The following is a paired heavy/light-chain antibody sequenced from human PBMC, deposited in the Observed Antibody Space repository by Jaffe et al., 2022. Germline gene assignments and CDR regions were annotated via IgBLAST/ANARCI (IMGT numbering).Heavy chain of an antibody. CDR3: ARSTDYYDSSGYYGDAFDI. CDR2: ISSSGSTI. J-gene: IGHJ3*02. D-gene: IGHD3-22*01. V-gene: IGHV3-48*03. Sequence: EVQLVESGGGLVQPGGSLRLSCAASGFTFSSYEMNWVRQAPGKGLEWVSYISSSGSTIYYADSVKGRFTISRDNAKNSLYLQMNSLRAEDTAVYYCARSTDYYDSSGYYGDAFDIWGQGTMVTVSS. CDR1: GFTFSSYE.
Light chain of an antibody. CDR3: QQSYSTPREWT. Sequence: DIQMTQSPSSLSASVGDRVTITCRASQSISSYLNWYQQKPGKAPKLLIYAASSLQSGVPSRFSGSGSGTDFTLTISSLQPEDFATYYCQQSYSTPREWTFGQGTKVEIK. V-gene: IGKV1-39*01. J-gene: IGKJ1*01. CDR2: AAS. CDR1: QSISSY.